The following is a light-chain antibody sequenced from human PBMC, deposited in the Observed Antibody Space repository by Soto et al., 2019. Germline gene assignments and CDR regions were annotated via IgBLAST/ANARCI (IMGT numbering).Light chain of an antibody. CDR1: QSISSW. Sequence: DIQMTQSPSTLSASVGDRITITCRASQSISSWLAWYQQKPVKAPKLLIYDASSLESGVPSRFSGSGSGTEFTLTISRLQPDDFATYDGQQYNSYPSTFGQGTKVEIK. CDR2: DAS. J-gene: IGKJ1*01. CDR3: QQYNSYPST. V-gene: IGKV1-5*01.